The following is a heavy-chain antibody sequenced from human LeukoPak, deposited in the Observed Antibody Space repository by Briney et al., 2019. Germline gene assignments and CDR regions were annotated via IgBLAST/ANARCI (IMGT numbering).Heavy chain of an antibody. CDR3: AREKGYDDYVGGDYYYYYMDV. CDR2: IYYSGSS. CDR1: GGSISYHY. Sequence: NSSETLSLTCTVSGGSISYHYWSWIRQSPGKGLEWIGSIYYSGSSNYNPSLKSRVTISVDTSKNQFSLKLTSVTAADTAVYYCAREKGYDDYVGGDYYYYYMDVWGKGTTVTISS. D-gene: IGHD4-17*01. V-gene: IGHV4-59*11. J-gene: IGHJ6*03.